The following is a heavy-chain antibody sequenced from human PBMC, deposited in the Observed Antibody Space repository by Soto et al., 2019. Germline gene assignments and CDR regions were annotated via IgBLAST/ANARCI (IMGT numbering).Heavy chain of an antibody. J-gene: IGHJ6*02. V-gene: IGHV5-51*01. CDR3: ARSYYYDSSGYYPYLPFVYYYGMDV. D-gene: IGHD3-22*01. CDR2: IYPGDSDT. Sequence: GESLKISCKGSGYSFTSYWIGWVRQMPGKGLEWMGIIYPGDSDTRYSPSFQGQVTISADKSISTAYLQWSSLKASDTAMYYCARSYYYDSSGYYPYLPFVYYYGMDVWGQGTTVTVSS. CDR1: GYSFTSYW.